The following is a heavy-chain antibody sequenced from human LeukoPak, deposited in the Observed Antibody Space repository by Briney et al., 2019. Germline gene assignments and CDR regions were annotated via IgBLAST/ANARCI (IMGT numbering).Heavy chain of an antibody. J-gene: IGHJ3*02. Sequence: GASVKVSCKASGGTFSSYAISWVRQAPGQGLEWMGRIIPIFGIANYAQKFQGRVTITADKSTSTAYMELSSLRSEGTAVYYCARDVTPQDIVVVPAAHDAFDIWGQGTMVTVSS. V-gene: IGHV1-69*04. CDR2: IIPIFGIA. CDR3: ARDVTPQDIVVVPAAHDAFDI. D-gene: IGHD2-2*01. CDR1: GGTFSSYA.